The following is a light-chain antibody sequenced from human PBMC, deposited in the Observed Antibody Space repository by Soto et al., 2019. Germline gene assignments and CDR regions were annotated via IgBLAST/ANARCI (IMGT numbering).Light chain of an antibody. CDR2: DDD. CDR1: DIARKT. CDR3: QVWDISSDHHV. J-gene: IGLJ1*01. V-gene: IGLV3-21*02. Sequence: SYDLTQPPSVSVAPGQTARITCGGNDIARKTVHWYQQKPGQAPVLVVYDDDERPSGIPERFSGSNSGNTATLTISRVEAGDEADYYCQVWDISSDHHVFGTGTKLTVL.